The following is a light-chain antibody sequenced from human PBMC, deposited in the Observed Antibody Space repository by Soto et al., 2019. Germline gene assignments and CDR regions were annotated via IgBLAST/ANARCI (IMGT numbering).Light chain of an antibody. CDR1: SSDVGGYNY. CDR3: CSYAGSYTFWV. CDR2: DVS. Sequence: QSVLTQPRSVSGSPGQSVTISCTGTSSDVGGYNYVSWYQQHPGKAPKLMIYDVSKRPSGVPDRFSGSKSGNTASPTISGLQAEDAADYYCCSYAGSYTFWVFGGGTKLTVL. V-gene: IGLV2-11*01. J-gene: IGLJ3*02.